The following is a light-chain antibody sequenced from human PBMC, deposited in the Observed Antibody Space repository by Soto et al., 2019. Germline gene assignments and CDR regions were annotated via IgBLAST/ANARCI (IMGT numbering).Light chain of an antibody. CDR1: QRISSSY. Sequence: EIVLTQSPGTLSLSPGERVTLSCRASQRISSSYLAWYQQKPGQAPRLLIYGASNRPTGIPDRFSVSGSGTDFTLTISRLEPEDFAVYYCQNYGSTPWYTFGQGTKVEIK. J-gene: IGKJ2*01. CDR3: QNYGSTPWYT. V-gene: IGKV3-20*01. CDR2: GAS.